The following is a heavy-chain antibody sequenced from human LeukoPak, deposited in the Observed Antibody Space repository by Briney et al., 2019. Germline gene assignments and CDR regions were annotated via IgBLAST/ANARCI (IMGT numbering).Heavy chain of an antibody. J-gene: IGHJ4*02. CDR2: INPNSGGT. Sequence: SVKVSCKASGYTFTGDYMHWVRQAPGQGLEWMGWINPNSGGTNCAQKFQGRVTMTRDTSISTAYMELSRLRSDDTAVYYCASLDGDYYDSSPRWGQGTLVTVSS. CDR1: GYTFTGDY. D-gene: IGHD3-22*01. CDR3: ASLDGDYYDSSPR. V-gene: IGHV1-2*02.